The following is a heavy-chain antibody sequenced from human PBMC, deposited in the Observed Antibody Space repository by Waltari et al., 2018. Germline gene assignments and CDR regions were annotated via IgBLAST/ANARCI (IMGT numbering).Heavy chain of an antibody. CDR1: GFSFRSYN. D-gene: IGHD2-2*01. V-gene: IGHV3-21*01. J-gene: IGHJ6*02. CDR2: ITTISTYM. Sequence: EVQLVESGGGLVRPGGSLRLSCVASGFSFRSYNMHWFRQAPGKGLEWVTSITTISTYMYYVDSLKGRFTISRDDAKNSLFLQMNSLRAEDTAVYYCARDLIEPAAIGNYYYGMDVWGQGTTVTVSS. CDR3: ARDLIEPAAIGNYYYGMDV.